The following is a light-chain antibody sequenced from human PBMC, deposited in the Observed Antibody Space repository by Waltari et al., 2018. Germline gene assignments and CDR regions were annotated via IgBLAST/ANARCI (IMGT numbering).Light chain of an antibody. CDR3: ALYMGSGIWV. CDR1: SGSPSTTSY. CDR2: TAN. J-gene: IGLJ3*02. V-gene: IGLV8-61*01. Sequence: QTVVTQEPSLSVSPGGTVTLTCALRSGSPSTTSYATWSQQTPGQAPRTLVYTANARSSGVPDRFSGSILGNTAALTITGAQADDESDYYCALYMGSGIWVFGGGTRLTVL.